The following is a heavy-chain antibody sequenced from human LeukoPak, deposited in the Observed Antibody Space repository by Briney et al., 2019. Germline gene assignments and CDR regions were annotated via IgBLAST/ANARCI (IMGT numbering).Heavy chain of an antibody. D-gene: IGHD3-10*01. CDR2: ICSDGSIT. J-gene: IGHJ3*02. Sequence: PGRSLRLSCASSGFTFSNYDMHWVRQAPGKGLEWVAVICSDGSITDYAESVKGRFTMSRDKSRNTLDLQMNNLRDEDTAVYYCARDRGGAPFDIWGQGTMVTVSS. CDR1: GFTFSNYD. V-gene: IGHV3-33*01. CDR3: ARDRGGAPFDI.